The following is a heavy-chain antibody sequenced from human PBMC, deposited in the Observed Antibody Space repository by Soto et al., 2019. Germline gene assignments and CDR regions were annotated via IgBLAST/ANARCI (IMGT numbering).Heavy chain of an antibody. D-gene: IGHD3-22*01. V-gene: IGHV1-2*02. CDR2: ISPDYGDT. J-gene: IGHJ6*02. Sequence: GASLKLSCKASGYTFTAYYIHWVRQDPGQGLEWMGWISPDYGDTNYAQKFQGRVTMIRDRSTSTAYMEVSRLKSDDTAVFYCARGPPPYDSSTYNYNFYYGLNVWGQGTTVTVSS. CDR1: GYTFTAYY. CDR3: ARGPPPYDSSTYNYNFYYGLNV.